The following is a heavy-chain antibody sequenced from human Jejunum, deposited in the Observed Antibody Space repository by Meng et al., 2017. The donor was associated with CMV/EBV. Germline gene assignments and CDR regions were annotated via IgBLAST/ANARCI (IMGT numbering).Heavy chain of an antibody. V-gene: IGHV4-61*01. CDR3: ARGAYDFWSGYYGNAFDI. CDR1: VSSGSYD. J-gene: IGHJ3*02. D-gene: IGHD3-3*01. CDR2: IYDSGST. Sequence: VSSGSYDWSWIRQPPGKGLEWIGYIYDSGSTNYNPSLKSRVTISVDTSKNQFSLKLSSVTAADTAVYYCARGAYDFWSGYYGNAFDIWGQGTMVTVSS.